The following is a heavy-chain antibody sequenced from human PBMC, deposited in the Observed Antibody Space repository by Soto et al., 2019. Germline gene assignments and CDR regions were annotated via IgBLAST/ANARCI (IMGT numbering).Heavy chain of an antibody. CDR2: VSESGDST. D-gene: IGHD3-16*01. V-gene: IGHV3-23*01. CDR3: VCISWGY. J-gene: IGHJ4*02. Sequence: EVQLLESGGGLVQPGGSLRLSCAASGFDFNNYDMSWGRQAPGKGLEWVSSVSESGDSTYYADSVKGRFAISRDNSKNTLYLEMNSLRAEDTAVYYGVCISWGYWGQGTLVFVS. CDR1: GFDFNNYD.